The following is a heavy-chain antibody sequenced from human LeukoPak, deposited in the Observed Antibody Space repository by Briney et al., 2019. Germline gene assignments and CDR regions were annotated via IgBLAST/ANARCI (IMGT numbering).Heavy chain of an antibody. CDR1: GGSISSYY. Sequence: SETLSLTCTVSGGSISSYYWSWIRQPPGKGLEWIGYIYYSGSTNYNPSLKSRVTISVDTSKNLFSLKLSSVTAADTAVYYCARVSRYCSGGSCKYYFDYWGQGTLVTVSS. J-gene: IGHJ4*02. CDR2: IYYSGST. D-gene: IGHD2-15*01. V-gene: IGHV4-59*01. CDR3: ARVSRYCSGGSCKYYFDY.